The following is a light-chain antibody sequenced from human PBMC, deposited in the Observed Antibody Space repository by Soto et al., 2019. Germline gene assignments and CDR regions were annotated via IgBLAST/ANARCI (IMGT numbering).Light chain of an antibody. CDR1: HDISNY. CDR2: DAS. J-gene: IGKJ4*01. CDR3: QQYDNLPRLT. V-gene: IGKV1-33*01. Sequence: DIQMTQSPSSLSASTGDRVTITCRASHDISNYLNWYQQKPGKAPKRLIYDASRLETGVPSRFTGSGSGTEFTFTIHSLQPEDIATYYCQQYDNLPRLTFGGGTKVEIK.